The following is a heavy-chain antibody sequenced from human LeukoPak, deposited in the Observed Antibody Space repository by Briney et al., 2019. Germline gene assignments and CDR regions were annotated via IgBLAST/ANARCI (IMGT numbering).Heavy chain of an antibody. J-gene: IGHJ5*02. CDR3: ARSPYGGNSYWFDP. Sequence: SETLSLTCTVSGGSISSSSYYWGWIRQPPGKGLEWIGYIYYSGSTNYNPSLKSRVTISVDTSKNQFSLKLSSVTAADTAVYYCARSPYGGNSYWFDPWGQGTLVTVSS. V-gene: IGHV4-61*05. CDR2: IYYSGST. D-gene: IGHD4-23*01. CDR1: GGSISSSSYY.